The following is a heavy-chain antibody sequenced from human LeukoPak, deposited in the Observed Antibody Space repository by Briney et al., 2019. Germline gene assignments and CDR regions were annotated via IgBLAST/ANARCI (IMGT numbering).Heavy chain of an antibody. CDR1: GFTFSSYS. Sequence: GGSLRLSCAASGFTFSSYSMNWVRQAPGKGLGWVSSISSSSSYIYYADSVKGRFTISRDNAKNSLYLQMNSLRAEDTAVYYCARWYSDGSGSYYKLFGPQYYYYGMDVWAKGPRSPSP. V-gene: IGHV3-21*01. J-gene: IGHJ6*02. D-gene: IGHD3-10*01. CDR2: ISSSSSYI. CDR3: ARWYSDGSGSYYKLFGPQYYYYGMDV.